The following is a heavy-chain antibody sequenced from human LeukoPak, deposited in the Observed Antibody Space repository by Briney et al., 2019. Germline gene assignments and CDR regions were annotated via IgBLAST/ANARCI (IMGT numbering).Heavy chain of an antibody. Sequence: GGSLRLSCAASGFTFSSYSMNWVRQAPGKGLEWVSSIRSSSSYIYYADSVKGRFTTSRDNAKNSLYLQMNSLRAEDTAVYYCARDIPPGYWGQGTLVTVSS. CDR3: ARDIPPGY. J-gene: IGHJ4*02. CDR1: GFTFSSYS. V-gene: IGHV3-21*01. CDR2: IRSSSSYI.